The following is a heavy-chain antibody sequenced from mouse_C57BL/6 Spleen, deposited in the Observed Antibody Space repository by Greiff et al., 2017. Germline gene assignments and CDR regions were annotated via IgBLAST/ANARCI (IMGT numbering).Heavy chain of an antibody. Sequence: EVQGVESGGDLVKPGGSLKLSCAASGFTFSSYGMSWVRQTPDKRLEWVALISSGGSYTYYPNSVKGRFTLSKDNAKNTRYLQMSSLKSEDTAMYYCYRQITTVGGTWDAMDDWGQGTSVTVSS. CDR3: YRQITTVGGTWDAMDD. CDR2: ISSGGSYT. D-gene: IGHD1-1*01. J-gene: IGHJ4*01. CDR1: GFTFSSYG. V-gene: IGHV5-6*01.